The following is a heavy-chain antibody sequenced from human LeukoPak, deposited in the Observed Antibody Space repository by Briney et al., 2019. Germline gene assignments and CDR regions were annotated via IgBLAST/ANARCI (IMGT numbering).Heavy chain of an antibody. CDR3: AKEAAYCGGDCYSGSDY. D-gene: IGHD2-21*02. Sequence: PGGSLRLSCAASGFTFSSYGMHWVRQAPGKGLEWVAVISYDGSNKYYADSVKGRFTISRDNSKNTLYLQMNSLRAEDTAVYYCAKEAAYCGGDCYSGSDYWGQGTLVTVSS. V-gene: IGHV3-30*18. J-gene: IGHJ4*02. CDR2: ISYDGSNK. CDR1: GFTFSSYG.